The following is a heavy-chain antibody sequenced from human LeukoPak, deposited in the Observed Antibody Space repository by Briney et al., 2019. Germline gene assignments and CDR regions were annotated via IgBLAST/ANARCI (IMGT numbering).Heavy chain of an antibody. J-gene: IGHJ4*02. D-gene: IGHD1-26*01. CDR2: INPNSGGT. V-gene: IGHV1-2*02. Sequence: ASVKVSCKTSGYTFTDYYMHWVRQAPGQGLEWMGWINPNSGGTNYAQKFYARVTMTRDTSISTAYMELSRLRSDDTAVFYCARDQVWSYGAFDYWGQGTLVTVSS. CDR1: GYTFTDYY. CDR3: ARDQVWSYGAFDY.